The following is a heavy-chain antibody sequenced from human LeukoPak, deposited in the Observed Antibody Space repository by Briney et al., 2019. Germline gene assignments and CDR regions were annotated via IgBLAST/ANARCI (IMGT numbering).Heavy chain of an antibody. D-gene: IGHD2-21*02. CDR3: ASGLLTYCGGDCF. J-gene: IGHJ3*01. CDR2: IKQDGSEK. V-gene: IGHV3-7*01. Sequence: PGGSLRLSCAASGFTFSSYWMSWVRQAPGKGLERVANIKQDGSEKYYVDSVKGRFTISRDNAKNSLYLQMNSLRAEDTAVYYCASGLLTYCGGDCFWGQGTMVTVSS. CDR1: GFTFSSYW.